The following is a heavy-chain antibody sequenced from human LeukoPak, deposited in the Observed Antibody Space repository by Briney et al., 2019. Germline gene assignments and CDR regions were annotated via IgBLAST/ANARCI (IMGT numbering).Heavy chain of an antibody. Sequence: SQTLSLTCTVSGGSISSGGYYWSWIRQPPGKGLEWIGEINHSGSTNYNPSLKSRVTISVDASKNQFSLKLSSVTAADTAVYYCASPRVGPRKGNYYYYGMDVWGQGTTVTVSS. CDR3: ASPRVGPRKGNYYYYGMDV. J-gene: IGHJ6*02. CDR1: GGSISSGGYY. D-gene: IGHD1-26*01. CDR2: INHSGST. V-gene: IGHV4-30-2*01.